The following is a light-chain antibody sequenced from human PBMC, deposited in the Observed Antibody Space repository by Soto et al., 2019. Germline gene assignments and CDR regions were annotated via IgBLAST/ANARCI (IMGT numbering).Light chain of an antibody. J-gene: IGKJ1*01. CDR1: QDINTL. CDR3: QQYDLYWT. V-gene: IGKV1-5*03. CDR2: KAS. Sequence: DIQMTQPPSSVAASIGDTVTLICRASQDINTLLAWYQQKPGKAPKLLIYKASTLKSGVPSRFSGSGSGTEFSLSINSLQPDDFGTYFCQQYDLYWTFGQGTKV.